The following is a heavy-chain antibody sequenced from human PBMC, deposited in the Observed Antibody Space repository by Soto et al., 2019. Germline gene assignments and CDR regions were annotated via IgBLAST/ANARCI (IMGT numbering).Heavy chain of an antibody. CDR1: GFTFSSYN. CDR3: ARCISVTLDY. V-gene: IGHV3-21*01. Sequence: EVQLVESGGGLVKSGGSLRLSCAASGFTFSSYNMHWVRQAPGKGLEWVSSISSSSSFKSYADSVRGRSTISRDNAKNVPFLQMTTLRAEDTAVYYCARCISVTLDYWGQGTLVTVPS. J-gene: IGHJ4*02. CDR2: ISSSSSFK. D-gene: IGHD2-21*02.